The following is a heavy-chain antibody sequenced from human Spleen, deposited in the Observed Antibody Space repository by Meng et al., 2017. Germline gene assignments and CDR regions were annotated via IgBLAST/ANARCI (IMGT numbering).Heavy chain of an antibody. Sequence: LRLSCTVSSGSISSGGYYWRWIRQPAGKGLEWIGRIYTSASTNYNPSLKSRVTMSVDTSKNQFSLKLSSVTAADTAVYYCARDGEWLLLRTFDYWGQGTLVTVSS. CDR1: SGSISSGGYY. CDR2: IYTSAST. CDR3: ARDGEWLLLRTFDY. J-gene: IGHJ4*01. D-gene: IGHD3-22*01. V-gene: IGHV4-61*02.